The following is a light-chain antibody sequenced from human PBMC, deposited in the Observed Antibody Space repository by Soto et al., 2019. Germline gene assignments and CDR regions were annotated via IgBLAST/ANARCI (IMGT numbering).Light chain of an antibody. V-gene: IGLV2-14*03. J-gene: IGLJ1*01. Sequence: QSALTQPASVSGSPGQSITISCTGTNSDVGGYNYVSWYQQHPGKAPKLLIYEVSNRPSGVSDRFSGSKSGSTASLTISGLQADDEADYCCTSWTTNNIPYVFGTGTKLTVL. CDR1: NSDVGGYNY. CDR3: TSWTTNNIPYV. CDR2: EVS.